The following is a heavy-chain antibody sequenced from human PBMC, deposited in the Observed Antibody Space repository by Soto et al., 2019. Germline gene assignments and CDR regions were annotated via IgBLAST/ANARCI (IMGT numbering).Heavy chain of an antibody. J-gene: IGHJ4*02. CDR1: GFTFSTYG. D-gene: IGHD6-19*01. CDR2: IWYDGSRT. CDR3: AREQVGVAGSTYDY. V-gene: IGHV3-33*01. Sequence: QVQLVESGGGVVQPGTSLRLSCAASGFTFSTYGMHWVRQAPGKGLDWVALIWYDGSRTHYAESVKSRFTISRDNSKNTLFLQMNSLRVEDTAVYYCAREQVGVAGSTYDYWGQGTLVTVSS.